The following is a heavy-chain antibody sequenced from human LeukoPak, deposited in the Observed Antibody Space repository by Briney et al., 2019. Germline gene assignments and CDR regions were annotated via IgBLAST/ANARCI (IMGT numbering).Heavy chain of an antibody. CDR3: ARGPPYYDFWSGYYTDYYYYMEV. D-gene: IGHD3-3*01. CDR2: IYYSGST. CDR1: GGSVSSGSYY. J-gene: IGHJ6*03. V-gene: IGHV4-61*01. Sequence: SETLSHTCTVSGGSVSSGSYYWSWIRQPPGKGLEWIGYIYYSGSTNYNPSLKSRVTISVDTSKNQFSLKLSSVTSADTAVYYCARGPPYYDFWSGYYTDYYYYMEVWGKGTTVNVSS.